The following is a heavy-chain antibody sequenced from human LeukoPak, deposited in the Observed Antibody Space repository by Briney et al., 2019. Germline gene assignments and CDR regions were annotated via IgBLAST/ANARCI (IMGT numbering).Heavy chain of an antibody. D-gene: IGHD3-22*01. CDR1: GFTFSSFA. Sequence: GGSLRLSCAASGFTFSSFAMSWVRQAPGKGLEWVSGVSGGGSSTYHVDSVEGRFTISRDNSKNTLYLQMNSLRVEDTAVYYCAKSSGYYPRGPAYGMDVWGQGTTVTVSS. V-gene: IGHV3-23*01. CDR2: VSGGGSST. CDR3: AKSSGYYPRGPAYGMDV. J-gene: IGHJ6*02.